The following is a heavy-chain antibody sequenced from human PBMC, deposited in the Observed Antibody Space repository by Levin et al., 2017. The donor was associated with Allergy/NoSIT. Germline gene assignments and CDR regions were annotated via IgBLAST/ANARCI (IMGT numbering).Heavy chain of an antibody. Sequence: GGSLRLSCAASGFTFSSYAMHWVRQAPGKGLEWVAVISYDGSNKYYADSVPGRFTISRDNSKNTLYLQMNSLRAEDTAVYYCASGTIQLWLGGYFDYWGQGTLVTVSS. CDR2: ISYDGSNK. D-gene: IGHD5-18*01. J-gene: IGHJ4*02. CDR3: ASGTIQLWLGGYFDY. CDR1: GFTFSSYA. V-gene: IGHV3-30-3*01.